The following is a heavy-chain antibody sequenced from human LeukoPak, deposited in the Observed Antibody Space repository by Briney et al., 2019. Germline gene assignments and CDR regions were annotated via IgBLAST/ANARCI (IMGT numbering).Heavy chain of an antibody. V-gene: IGHV4-34*01. J-gene: IGHJ4*02. CDR1: GGSFSGYY. Sequence: PSETLSLTYAVYGGSFSGYYWSWIRQPPGKGLEWIGEINHSGSTNYNPSLKSRVTISVDTSKNQFSLKLSSVTAADTAVYYCARDLLNEGNHLDYWGQGTLVTVSS. CDR3: ARDLLNEGNHLDY. CDR2: INHSGST. D-gene: IGHD4-23*01.